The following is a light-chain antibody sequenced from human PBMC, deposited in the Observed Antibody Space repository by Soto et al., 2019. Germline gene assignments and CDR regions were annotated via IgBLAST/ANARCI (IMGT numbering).Light chain of an antibody. Sequence: EIVMTQSPATLSVSPGERATLSCRASQSVSSKLAWYRQKPGQAPRLLIYGASTRATGIPARFSGSGSGTAFTPTISRLQSEDFAVYYCQQYNSWPRTFGQGTKMEI. J-gene: IGKJ1*01. V-gene: IGKV3-15*01. CDR1: QSVSSK. CDR2: GAS. CDR3: QQYNSWPRT.